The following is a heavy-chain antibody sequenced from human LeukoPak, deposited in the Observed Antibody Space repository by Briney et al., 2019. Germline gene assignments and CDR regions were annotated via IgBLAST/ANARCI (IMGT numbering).Heavy chain of an antibody. Sequence: SETLSLTCTVSGGSISSSSYYWGWIRQPPGKGLEWIGSIYYSGSTYYNPSLKSRVTISVDTSKNQFSLKLSSVTAADTAVYYCARGGNYYDSSGYYYAYWGQGTLVTVSS. D-gene: IGHD3-22*01. CDR1: GGSISSSSYY. J-gene: IGHJ4*02. V-gene: IGHV4-39*07. CDR3: ARGGNYYDSSGYYYAY. CDR2: IYYSGST.